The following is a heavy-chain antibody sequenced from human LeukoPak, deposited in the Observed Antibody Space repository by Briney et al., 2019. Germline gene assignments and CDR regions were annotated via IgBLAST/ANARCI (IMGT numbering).Heavy chain of an antibody. CDR1: GGTFSSYA. CDR3: ASRYSSGWYSFDY. Sequence: SVKVSCKASGGTFSSYAISWVRQAPGRGPEWMGGIIPIFGTANYAQKFQGRVTITADESTSTAYMELSSLRSEDTAVYYCASRYSSGWYSFDYWGQGTLVTVSS. CDR2: IIPIFGTA. D-gene: IGHD6-19*01. J-gene: IGHJ4*02. V-gene: IGHV1-69*13.